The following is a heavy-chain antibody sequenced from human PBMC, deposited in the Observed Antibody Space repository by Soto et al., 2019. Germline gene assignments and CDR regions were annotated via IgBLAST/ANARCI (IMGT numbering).Heavy chain of an antibody. CDR3: ARGDLEFDF. V-gene: IGHV4-34*01. J-gene: IGHJ4*02. Sequence: SDTLSLTCAVYGGSFTDYYWSWIRQPPGKGLEWIGEINHSGSTNYNPSLKSRVTISVDTSKNQFSLKLSSVTAADTALYYCARGDLEFDFWGQGTPVTVS. CDR2: INHSGST. CDR1: GGSFTDYY. D-gene: IGHD3-3*01.